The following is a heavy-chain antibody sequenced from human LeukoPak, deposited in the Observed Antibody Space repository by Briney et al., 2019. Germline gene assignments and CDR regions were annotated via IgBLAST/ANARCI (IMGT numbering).Heavy chain of an antibody. CDR1: GGSMTHYF. Sequence: PSGTLSLTCTVSGGSMTHYFWNWIRQPPGKGLEWIGYTHTSGSPDYSRSLKSRVTISLDTSKNQFSLMLSSVTAADTAVYFCAGATQRYCSGTTCFPYWFDTWGQGTLATVSS. J-gene: IGHJ5*02. CDR3: AGATQRYCSGTTCFPYWFDT. CDR2: THTSGSP. V-gene: IGHV4-4*09. D-gene: IGHD2-2*01.